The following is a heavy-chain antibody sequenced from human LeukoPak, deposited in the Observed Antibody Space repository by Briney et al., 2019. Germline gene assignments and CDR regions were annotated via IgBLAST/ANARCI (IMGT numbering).Heavy chain of an antibody. V-gene: IGHV3-23*01. J-gene: IGHJ4*02. CDR2: ISGSGDNT. D-gene: IGHD3-22*01. CDR3: AKGSYYDSSGSFYFDY. CDR1: GFTVSNKY. Sequence: GGSLRLSCVASGFTVSNKYMSWVRQAPGKGLEWVSGISGSGDNTYYADSVKGRFTISRDNSKNTLYVQVNSLGTEDTAAYYCAKGSYYDSSGSFYFDYWGQGTLVTVSS.